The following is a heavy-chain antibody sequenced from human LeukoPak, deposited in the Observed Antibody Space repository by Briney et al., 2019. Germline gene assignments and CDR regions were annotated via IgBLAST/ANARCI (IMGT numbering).Heavy chain of an antibody. CDR2: INPNSGGT. CDR3: ARAPYYYDSSGYGVY. D-gene: IGHD3-22*01. Sequence: ASVKVSCKASGYTFTGYYMHWVRQAPGQGLEWMGWINPNSGGTNYAQKFQGRVTMTRDTSISTAYMELSRLRSDDTAVYYCARAPYYYDSSGYGVYWGQGTLVTVSS. V-gene: IGHV1-2*02. J-gene: IGHJ4*02. CDR1: GYTFTGYY.